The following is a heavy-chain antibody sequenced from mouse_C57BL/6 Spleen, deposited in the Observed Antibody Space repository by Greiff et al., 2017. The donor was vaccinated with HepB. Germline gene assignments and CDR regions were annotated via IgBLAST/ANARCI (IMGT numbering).Heavy chain of an antibody. CDR1: GYTFTSYW. Sequence: QVQLKQPGAELVKPGASVKLSCKASGYTFTSYWMHWVKQRPGQGLEWIGMIHPNSGSTNYNEKFKSKATLTVDKSSSTAYMQLSSLTSEDSAVYYCARCITTVVATFDYWGQGTTLTVSS. V-gene: IGHV1-64*01. D-gene: IGHD1-1*01. CDR2: IHPNSGST. CDR3: ARCITTVVATFDY. J-gene: IGHJ2*01.